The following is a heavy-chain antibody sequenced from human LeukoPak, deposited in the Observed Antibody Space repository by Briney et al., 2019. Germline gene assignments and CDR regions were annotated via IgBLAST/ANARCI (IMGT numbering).Heavy chain of an antibody. V-gene: IGHV1-18*01. CDR2: ISAYNGNT. CDR3: ARTVGSSGWYYFGY. Sequence: ASVKVSCKASGYTFTSYGISWVRQAPGQGLEWMGWISAYNGNTNYAQKLQGRVTMTTDTSTSTAYRELRSLRSDDTAVYYCARTVGSSGWYYFGYWGQGTLVTVSS. D-gene: IGHD6-19*01. J-gene: IGHJ4*02. CDR1: GYTFTSYG.